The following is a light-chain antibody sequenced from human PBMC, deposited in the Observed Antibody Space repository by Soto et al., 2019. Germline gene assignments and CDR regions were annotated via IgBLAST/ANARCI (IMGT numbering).Light chain of an antibody. Sequence: EIGLTQSPGTLSLSPGERATLSLVASQMVTSNYLAWYQQKPGQAPRLLIFGASIRVKGIPDRFSGSGSGTDFTLTISRLEPEDSAVYYCQQYSRAPITFGQGTRLEIK. CDR3: QQYSRAPIT. CDR2: GAS. J-gene: IGKJ5*01. CDR1: QMVTSNY. V-gene: IGKV3-20*01.